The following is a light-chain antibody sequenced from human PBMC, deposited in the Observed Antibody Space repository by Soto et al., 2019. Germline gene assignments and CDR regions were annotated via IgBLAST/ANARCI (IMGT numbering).Light chain of an antibody. Sequence: EIVMTQSPATLSVSPGERATLSCRASQSVSSNLAWYQQKPGQAPRLLIYGASTRATGIPARFSGSGSGTAFTLTISSLQSEDLAVYYCQQYNNWPQPVGQGTKVEIK. CDR2: GAS. CDR3: QQYNNWPQP. CDR1: QSVSSN. J-gene: IGKJ1*01. V-gene: IGKV3-15*01.